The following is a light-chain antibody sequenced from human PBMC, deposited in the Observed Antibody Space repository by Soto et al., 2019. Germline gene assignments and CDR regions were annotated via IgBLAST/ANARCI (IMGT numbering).Light chain of an antibody. CDR3: QQRYSTTPT. CDR1: QSISSY. CDR2: AAS. J-gene: IGKJ1*01. Sequence: DIQMTQSPSSLSAYVGDIVTITCRASQSISSYLNWYQQKPGKAPKILIYAASSLQSGVPSRFSGSGSGTDFNLTISSLQPEDFATYDCQQRYSTTPTFGQGTKVDIK. V-gene: IGKV1-39*01.